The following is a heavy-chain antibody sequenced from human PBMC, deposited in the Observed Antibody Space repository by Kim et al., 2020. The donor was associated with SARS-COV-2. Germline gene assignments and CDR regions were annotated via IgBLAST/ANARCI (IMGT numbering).Heavy chain of an antibody. CDR3: AKDSYPGYCSSTSCSY. J-gene: IGHJ4*02. V-gene: IGHV3-23*01. D-gene: IGHD2-2*01. Sequence: VKGRLAISRDNTKNTLYLQMSSLRSEDTAVYYCAKDSYPGYCSSTSCSYWGQGTLVTVSS.